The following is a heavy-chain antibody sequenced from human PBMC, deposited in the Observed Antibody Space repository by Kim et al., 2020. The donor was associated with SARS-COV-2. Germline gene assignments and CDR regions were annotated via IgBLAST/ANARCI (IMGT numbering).Heavy chain of an antibody. J-gene: IGHJ4*02. D-gene: IGHD2-15*01. V-gene: IGHV1-18*01. Sequence: ASVKVSCKASGYSFITYAVTWVRQAPGQGLEWMGWISAYNGNTNYAQNLQGRVTMTTDTSTSTAYMELRSLRSDDTAVYYCARDVRDCSGGSCYFDYWGQGTLVTVSS. CDR1: GYSFITYA. CDR3: ARDVRDCSGGSCYFDY. CDR2: ISAYNGNT.